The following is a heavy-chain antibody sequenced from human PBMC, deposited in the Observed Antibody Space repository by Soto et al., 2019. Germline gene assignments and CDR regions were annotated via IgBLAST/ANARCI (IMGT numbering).Heavy chain of an antibody. J-gene: IGHJ6*02. CDR3: ASGLQSYYQYDMDV. CDR1: GGSFSGYY. CDR2: INHSGST. D-gene: IGHD4-4*01. V-gene: IGHV4-34*01. Sequence: QVQLQQWGAGLLKPSETLSLTCAVYGGSFSGYYWSWIRQPPGKGLEWIGVINHSGSTNYNPSLTSRVPISVDTYKNQFSLKLRSVTAADTAVYYCASGLQSYYQYDMDVWGQGTPVTVSS.